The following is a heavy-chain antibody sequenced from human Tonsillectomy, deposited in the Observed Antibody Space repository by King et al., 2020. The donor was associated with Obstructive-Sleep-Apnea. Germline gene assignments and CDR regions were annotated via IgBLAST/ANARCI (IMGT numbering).Heavy chain of an antibody. J-gene: IGHJ4*02. D-gene: IGHD1-26*01. CDR1: GGSISGFY. Sequence: VQLQESGPGLVKPSETLSLTCSVSGGSISGFYWSWIRQPPGKGLEWIGYIYHSGSTNYNPSLKSRVTISLDTSKKQFSLKLTSVTAADTAVYYCARVRGWELFFFDYWGQGTLVTVSS. V-gene: IGHV4-59*01. CDR3: ARVRGWELFFFDY. CDR2: IYHSGST.